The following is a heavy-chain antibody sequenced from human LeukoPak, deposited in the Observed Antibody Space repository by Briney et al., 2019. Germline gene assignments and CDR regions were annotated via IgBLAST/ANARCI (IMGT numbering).Heavy chain of an antibody. Sequence: GGSLRLSCAASGFTFSSYAMSWVRQAPGKGLEGVANIKEDGSEKYYVDSVKGRFTISRDNAKNSAKSSLYLQMNSLRAEDTAVYYCARLGVVRGVPADYWGQGTLVTVSS. D-gene: IGHD3-10*01. CDR2: IKEDGSEK. J-gene: IGHJ4*02. V-gene: IGHV3-7*01. CDR3: ARLGVVRGVPADY. CDR1: GFTFSSYA.